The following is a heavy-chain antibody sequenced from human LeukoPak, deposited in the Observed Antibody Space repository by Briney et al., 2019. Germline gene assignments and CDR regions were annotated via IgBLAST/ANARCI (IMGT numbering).Heavy chain of an antibody. CDR1: GGSISSGGYS. Sequence: SQTLSLTCAVSGGSISSGGYSWGWIRQPPGKGLEWIGYIYHSGSTYYNPSLKSRVTISVDRSKNQFSLKLSSVTAADTAMYYCARYNYYDSSGYYQGGYFDYWGQGTLVTVSS. CDR2: IYHSGST. J-gene: IGHJ4*02. CDR3: ARYNYYDSSGYYQGGYFDY. V-gene: IGHV4-30-2*01. D-gene: IGHD3-22*01.